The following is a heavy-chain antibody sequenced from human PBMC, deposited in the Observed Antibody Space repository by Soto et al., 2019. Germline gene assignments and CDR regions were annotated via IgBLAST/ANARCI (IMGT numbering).Heavy chain of an antibody. V-gene: IGHV3-NL1*01. CDR3: ARGFRVEGAYGAGAFFDY. CDR1: GFTFSSYA. D-gene: IGHD3-10*01. CDR2: IYSSTNT. Sequence: SGFTFSSYAMHWVRPAPGKGLEWVSIIYSSTNTKYADSVKGRFTISRDNSKNTVYLQMNSLRAEDTAVYYCARGFRVEGAYGAGAFFDYWAQGTLVTVSS. J-gene: IGHJ4*02.